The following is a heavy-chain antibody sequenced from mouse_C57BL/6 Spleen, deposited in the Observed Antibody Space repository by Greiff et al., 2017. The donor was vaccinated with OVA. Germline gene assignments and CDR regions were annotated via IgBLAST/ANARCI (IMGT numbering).Heavy chain of an antibody. CDR2: ISDGGSYT. Sequence: EVQGVESGGGLVKPGGSLKLSCAASGFTFSSYAMSWVRQTPEKRLEWVATISDGGSYTYYTDNVKGRFTISRDNAKNNLYLQMSHLKSEDTAMYYCARDYSNYPNWYFDVWGTGTTVTVSS. D-gene: IGHD2-5*01. J-gene: IGHJ1*03. V-gene: IGHV5-4*01. CDR3: ARDYSNYPNWYFDV. CDR1: GFTFSSYA.